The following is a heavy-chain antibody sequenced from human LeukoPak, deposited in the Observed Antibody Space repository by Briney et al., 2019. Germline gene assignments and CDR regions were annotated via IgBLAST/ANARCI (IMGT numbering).Heavy chain of an antibody. V-gene: IGHV1-46*01. CDR3: ARESVDDAFDI. CDR2: INPSGGST. CDR1: GYTFTSYY. J-gene: IGHJ3*02. D-gene: IGHD2-21*01. Sequence: ASVKVSCKAYGYTFTSYYKHWVRQAPGQGLEWMGMINPSGGSTSYAQKFQGRVTMTRDTSTSTVYMELSSLRSEDTAVYYCARESVDDAFDIWGQGTMVTVSS.